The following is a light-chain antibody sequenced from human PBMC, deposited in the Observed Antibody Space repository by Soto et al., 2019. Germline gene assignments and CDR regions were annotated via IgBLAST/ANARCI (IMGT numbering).Light chain of an antibody. Sequence: AIQVTQSPSSLSASVGDRVTITCRASQGIKNDLGWYQQKPGEAPRLLIYAASTLQIRVPSRFSGGGSGTEFTLTISSLQPEDSATYYCLQDYNYPRTFGQGTKVEVK. CDR1: QGIKND. CDR2: AAS. J-gene: IGKJ1*01. V-gene: IGKV1-6*01. CDR3: LQDYNYPRT.